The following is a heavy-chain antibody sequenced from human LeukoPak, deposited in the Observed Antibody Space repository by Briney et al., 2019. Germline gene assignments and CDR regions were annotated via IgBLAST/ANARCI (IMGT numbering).Heavy chain of an antibody. CDR1: GGSISSGGYS. CDR2: IYHSGST. Sequence: SQTLSLTCAVSGGSISSGGYSWSWIRQPPGKGLEWIGYIYHSGSTYYNPSLKSRVTISVDRSKNQFSLKLSSVTAADTAVYYCARHRPDTVTTVGWFDPWGQGTLVTVSS. D-gene: IGHD4-17*01. CDR3: ARHRPDTVTTVGWFDP. V-gene: IGHV4-30-2*01. J-gene: IGHJ5*02.